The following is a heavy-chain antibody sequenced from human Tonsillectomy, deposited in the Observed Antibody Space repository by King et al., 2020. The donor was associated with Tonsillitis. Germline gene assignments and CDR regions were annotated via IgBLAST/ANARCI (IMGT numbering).Heavy chain of an antibody. CDR2: IKSNTDGGTT. Sequence: EVQLVESGGGLVKPGGSLRLSCAASGFSLTNAWMSWVRQAPGKGLEWVARIKSNTDGGTTDYAAPVKGRLSIARDESKNTLYLQMNSLKTEDTAVYYCESQIQLQRRVYPYYYGMDVWGQGTTVTVSS. CDR1: GFSLTNAW. J-gene: IGHJ6*02. CDR3: ESQIQLQRRVYPYYYGMDV. V-gene: IGHV3-15*01. D-gene: IGHD1-1*01.